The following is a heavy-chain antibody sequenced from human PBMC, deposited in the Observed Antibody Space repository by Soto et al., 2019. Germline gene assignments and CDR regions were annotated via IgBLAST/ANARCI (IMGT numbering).Heavy chain of an antibody. D-gene: IGHD3-3*01. CDR3: ARIYDFWSGYPSAYYYYGMDV. V-gene: IGHV2-26*01. J-gene: IGHJ6*01. CDR1: GFSLSNARMG. Sequence: SGHTRVNPTETLTLTCTVSGFSLSNARMGVSWIRQPPGKALEWLAHIFSNDEKSYSTSLKSRLTISKDNSKSQVVITMTNMEPVDTATYYCARIYDFWSGYPSAYYYYGMDVWGQGT. CDR2: IFSNDEK.